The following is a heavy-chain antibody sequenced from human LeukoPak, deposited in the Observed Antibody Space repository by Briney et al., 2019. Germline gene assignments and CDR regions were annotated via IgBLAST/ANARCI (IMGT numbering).Heavy chain of an antibody. CDR3: ASSYDYGDEQDY. V-gene: IGHV4-38-2*02. D-gene: IGHD4-17*01. J-gene: IGHJ4*02. CDR2: IYHSGST. Sequence: SETLSLTCTVSGYSISSGYYWGWIRQPPGKGLEWIGSIYHSGSTYYNPSLKSRVTISVDTSKNQFSLKLSSVTAADTAVYYCASSYDYGDEQDYWGQGTLSPSPQ. CDR1: GYSISSGYY.